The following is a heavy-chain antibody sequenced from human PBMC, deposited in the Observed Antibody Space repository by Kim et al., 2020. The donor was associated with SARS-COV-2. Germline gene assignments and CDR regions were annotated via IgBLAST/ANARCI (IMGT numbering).Heavy chain of an antibody. Sequence: GGSLRLSCAASGFTFSTYAMSWVRQAPGKGLEWVSAIINSGGSTFYADSMKGRFTISRDNSKNTLYLRMSSLKAGDTAVYYCVKDRCSSPNCAFDIWGQG. V-gene: IGHV3-23*01. D-gene: IGHD6-13*01. J-gene: IGHJ3*02. CDR2: IINSGGST. CDR3: VKDRCSSPNCAFDI. CDR1: GFTFSTYA.